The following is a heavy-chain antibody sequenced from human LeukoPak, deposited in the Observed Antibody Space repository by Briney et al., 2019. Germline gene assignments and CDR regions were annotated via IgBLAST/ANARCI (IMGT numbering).Heavy chain of an antibody. D-gene: IGHD5-18*01. V-gene: IGHV4-39*07. J-gene: IGHJ3*02. Sequence: SETLSLTCTVSGGSISSSSYYWGWIRQPPGKGLEWIESIYYSGSTYYNPSLKSRVTISVDTSKNQFSLKLSSVTAADTAVYYCARAGPIRGYSETDAFDIWGQGTMVTVSS. CDR1: GGSISSSSYY. CDR2: IYYSGST. CDR3: ARAGPIRGYSETDAFDI.